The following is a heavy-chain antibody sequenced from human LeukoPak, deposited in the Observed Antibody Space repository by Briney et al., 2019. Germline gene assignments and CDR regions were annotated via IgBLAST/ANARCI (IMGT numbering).Heavy chain of an antibody. D-gene: IGHD3-22*01. Sequence: GRSLRLSCAASGFTFSSYGMHWVRQAPGKGLEWVAVISYDGSNKYYADSVKGRFTISRDNSKNTLYLQMNSLRAEDTAVYYCARDLDEYYYDSSGSFDYWGQGTLVTVSS. CDR1: GFTFSSYG. CDR3: ARDLDEYYYDSSGSFDY. CDR2: ISYDGSNK. V-gene: IGHV3-30*03. J-gene: IGHJ4*02.